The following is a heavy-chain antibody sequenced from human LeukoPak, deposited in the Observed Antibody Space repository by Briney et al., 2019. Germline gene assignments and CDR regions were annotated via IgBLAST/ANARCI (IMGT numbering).Heavy chain of an antibody. D-gene: IGHD4-17*01. J-gene: IGHJ4*02. CDR3: ARRMGYGDYHFDY. CDR2: IYYSGST. V-gene: IGHV4-31*03. CDR1: GGSISSGGYY. Sequence: SETLSLTCTVSGGSISSGGYYWSWIRQHPGKGLERIGYIYYSGSTYYNPSLKSRVTISVDTSKNQFSLRLSSVTAADTAVYYCARRMGYGDYHFDYWGQGTLVTVSS.